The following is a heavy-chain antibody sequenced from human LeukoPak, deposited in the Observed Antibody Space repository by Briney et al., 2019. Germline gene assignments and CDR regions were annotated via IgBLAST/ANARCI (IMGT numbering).Heavy chain of an antibody. J-gene: IGHJ4*02. D-gene: IGHD6-25*01. CDR1: GFTFSGYS. CDR2: LGPSSNAI. CDR3: ARAAYSSGPDY. Sequence: GGSLRLSCAASGFTFSGYSMNWVRQAPGKGLEWVSYLGPSSNAIHYADSVKGRFTISRDNAKNSLYLQMNSLRGEDTAVYYCARAAYSSGPDYWGQGTLITVSS. V-gene: IGHV3-48*01.